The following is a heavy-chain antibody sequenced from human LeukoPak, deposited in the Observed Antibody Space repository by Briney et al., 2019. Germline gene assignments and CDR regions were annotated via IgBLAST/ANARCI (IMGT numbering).Heavy chain of an antibody. CDR3: ARTKKQNGLWFGEISYYFDY. CDR2: MNPNSGNT. V-gene: IGHV1-8*01. CDR1: GYTFTSYD. J-gene: IGHJ4*02. D-gene: IGHD3-10*01. Sequence: ASVKVSCKASGYTFTSYDINWVRQATGQGLEWMGWMNPNSGNTGYAQTFQGRVTMTRTTSISTAYMDLSSLRSEDTAVYYCARTKKQNGLWFGEISYYFDYWGQGTLVTVSS.